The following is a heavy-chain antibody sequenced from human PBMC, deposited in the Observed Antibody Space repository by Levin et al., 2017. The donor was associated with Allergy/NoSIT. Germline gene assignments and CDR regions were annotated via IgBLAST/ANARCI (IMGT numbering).Heavy chain of an antibody. D-gene: IGHD5-12*01. V-gene: IGHV3-64D*06. CDR1: GFTFSNCN. J-gene: IGHJ4*02. CDR3: VKYSGYDYFLDF. Sequence: PGGSLRLSCSASGFTFSNCNMHWVRQAPGRGLEHVSAISADGGRTFYADSMEGRFTISRDNSKSTLYLQMSSLRPEDTAVYHCVKYSGYDYFLDFWGQGALVTVSS. CDR2: ISADGGRT.